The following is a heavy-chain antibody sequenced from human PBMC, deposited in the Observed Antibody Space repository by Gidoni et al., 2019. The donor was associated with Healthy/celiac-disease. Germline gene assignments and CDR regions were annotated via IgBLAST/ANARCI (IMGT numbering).Heavy chain of an antibody. CDR2: ISYDGSNK. CDR1: GFTFSSYA. D-gene: IGHD3-22*01. CDR3: ASGYSSFDY. J-gene: IGHJ4*02. V-gene: IGHV3-30-3*01. Sequence: QVQLVESGGGVVQPGRSLRLSCAASGFTFSSYAMHWVRQAPGKGLEWVAVISYDGSNKYYADSVKGRFTIARDNSKNTLYLQMNSLRAEDTAVYYCASGYSSFDYWGQGTLVTVSS.